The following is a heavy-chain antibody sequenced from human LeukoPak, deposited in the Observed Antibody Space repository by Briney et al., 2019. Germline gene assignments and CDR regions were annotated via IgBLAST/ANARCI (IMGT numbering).Heavy chain of an antibody. V-gene: IGHV3-23*01. CDR3: VRDQGGAVSY. D-gene: IGHD3-16*01. CDR2: ISGDAGRT. CDR1: GFTFSSYS. J-gene: IGHJ4*02. Sequence: GGSLRLSCAASGFTFSSYSMNWVRQAPGKGLEWVSGISGDAGRTYYADSVKGRFTIYRDNSKNTLYLQMNSLGAEDTAVYYCVRDQGGAVSYWGQGTLVTVSS.